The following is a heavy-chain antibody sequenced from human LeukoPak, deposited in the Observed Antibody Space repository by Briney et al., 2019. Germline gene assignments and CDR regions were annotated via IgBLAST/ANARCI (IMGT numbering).Heavy chain of an antibody. CDR2: IIPIFGTA. CDR1: GGTFSSYA. Sequence: ASVKVSCKASGGTFSSYANSWVRQAPGQGLEWMGGIIPIFGTANYAQKFQGRVTITADESTSTAYMELSSLRSEDTAVYYCARARDRWSRYAFDIWGQGTMVTVSS. CDR3: ARARDRWSRYAFDI. J-gene: IGHJ3*02. D-gene: IGHD4-23*01. V-gene: IGHV1-69*13.